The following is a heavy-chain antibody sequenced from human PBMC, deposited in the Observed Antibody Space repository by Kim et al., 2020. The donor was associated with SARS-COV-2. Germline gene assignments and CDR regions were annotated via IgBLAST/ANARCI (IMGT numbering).Heavy chain of an antibody. J-gene: IGHJ4*02. CDR3: ARGVWDYYDSSGYPPYFDY. D-gene: IGHD3-22*01. CDR1: GFTFSSYE. Sequence: GGSLRLSCAASGFTFSSYEMNWVRQAPGKGLEWVSYISSSGSTIYYADSVKGRFTISRDNAKNSLYLQMNSLRAEDTAVYYCARGVWDYYDSSGYPPYFDYWGQGTLVTVSS. V-gene: IGHV3-48*03. CDR2: ISSSGSTI.